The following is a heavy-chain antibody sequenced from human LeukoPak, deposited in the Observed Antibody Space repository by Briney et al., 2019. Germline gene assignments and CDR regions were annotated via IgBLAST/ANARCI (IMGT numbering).Heavy chain of an antibody. D-gene: IGHD3-22*01. V-gene: IGHV1-2*02. J-gene: IGHJ4*02. Sequence: ASVKVSCKASGYTFTGYYMHWVRQAPGQGLEWMGWINPNSGGTNYAQKFQGRVTMTRDTSISTAYMELSRLRSDDTAVYYCARDPDSSGYMVFDYWGQGTLVAVPS. CDR3: ARDPDSSGYMVFDY. CDR2: INPNSGGT. CDR1: GYTFTGYY.